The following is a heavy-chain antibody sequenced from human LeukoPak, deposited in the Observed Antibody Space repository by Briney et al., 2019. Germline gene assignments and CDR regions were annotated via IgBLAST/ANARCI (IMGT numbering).Heavy chain of an antibody. CDR2: INPHSGGT. J-gene: IGHJ4*02. V-gene: IGHV1-2*02. CDR1: GYTFTGYY. D-gene: IGHD2-15*01. Sequence: ASVKVSCKASGYTFTGYYMHWVRLAPGQGLEWMGWINPHSGGTKYAQKFQDRVTMTRDTSISTAYMEVGRLRSADTAVYYCARGYCSGGSCLDYWGQGTLVTVSS. CDR3: ARGYCSGGSCLDY.